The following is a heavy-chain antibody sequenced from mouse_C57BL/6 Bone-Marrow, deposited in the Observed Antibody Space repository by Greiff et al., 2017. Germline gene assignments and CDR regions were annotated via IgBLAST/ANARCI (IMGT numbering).Heavy chain of an antibody. CDR2: IDPEDGET. J-gene: IGHJ2*01. CDR1: GFNFKDYY. D-gene: IGHD2-4*01. V-gene: IGHV14-2*01. Sequence: VQLQQSGAELVKPGASVKLSCTASGFNFKDYYMHWVKQRTEQGLEWIGRIDPEDGETKYAPKFQGKATITADTSSNAAYLQRNSLTSEDTAVYYCARGPITPYYFDYWGQGTTLTVSS. CDR3: ARGPITPYYFDY.